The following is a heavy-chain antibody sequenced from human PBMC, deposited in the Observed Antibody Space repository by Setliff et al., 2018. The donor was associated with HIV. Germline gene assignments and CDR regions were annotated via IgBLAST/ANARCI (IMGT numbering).Heavy chain of an antibody. D-gene: IGHD2-15*01. CDR1: GFSLSTSGVG. Sequence: SGLTLVNPTETLTLTCTFSGFSLSTSGVGVGWIRQPPGKALEWLARIDWDDDKNYSTSLKTRLTITKDTSKNQVVLAMTNMDPVDTATYYCAHSPEFYSSIVWGQGTLVTVSS. CDR2: IDWDDDK. J-gene: IGHJ4*02. V-gene: IGHV2-5*02. CDR3: AHSPEFYSSIV.